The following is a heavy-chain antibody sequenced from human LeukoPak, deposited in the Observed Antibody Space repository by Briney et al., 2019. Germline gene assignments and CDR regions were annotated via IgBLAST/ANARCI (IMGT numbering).Heavy chain of an antibody. D-gene: IGHD3-16*01. J-gene: IGHJ4*02. Sequence: SETLSLTCSVSRYSISSGYYWAWIRQPPGKGLEWIGSIYHSGSAYYNAFLKSRVTISVDTSKNQFSLKLSSVTAADTAVYYCATGTRLRATIFDYWGQGTLVTVSS. V-gene: IGHV4-38-2*02. CDR1: RYSISSGYY. CDR3: ATGTRLRATIFDY. CDR2: IYHSGSA.